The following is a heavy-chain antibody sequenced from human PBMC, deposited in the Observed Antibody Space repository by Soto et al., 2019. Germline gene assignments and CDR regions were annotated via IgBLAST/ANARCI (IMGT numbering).Heavy chain of an antibody. CDR2: IYWDDDT. CDR1: GFSLITSGVG. Sequence: QITLKEAGPPLVKPTQTLTLTCSFSGFSLITSGVGVGWIRQPPGKALEWLALIYWDDDTGYSTSLRNRLTXTXXTSRNQVVLTMTNMDPADTGTYYCAHTMAPRILDSWGQGTLVTVSS. J-gene: IGHJ4*02. CDR3: AHTMAPRILDS. V-gene: IGHV2-5*02.